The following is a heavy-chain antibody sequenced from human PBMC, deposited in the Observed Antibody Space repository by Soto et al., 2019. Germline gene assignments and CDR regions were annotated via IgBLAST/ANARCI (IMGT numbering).Heavy chain of an antibody. CDR3: ARDSLLRPTSSYYYYYMDV. Sequence: SETLSLTCTVSGGSISSYYWSWIRQPPGKGLEWIGYIYYSGSTNCNPSLKSRVTISVDTSKNQFSLKLSSVTAADTAVYYCARDSLLRPTSSYYYYYMDVWGNGTTVTVSS. D-gene: IGHD2-2*01. CDR1: GGSISSYY. V-gene: IGHV4-59*01. CDR2: IYYSGST. J-gene: IGHJ6*03.